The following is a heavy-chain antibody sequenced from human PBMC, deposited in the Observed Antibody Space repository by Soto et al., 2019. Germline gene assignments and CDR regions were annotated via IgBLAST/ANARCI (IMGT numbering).Heavy chain of an antibody. CDR3: ARGRYGDY. Sequence: QVHLVQSGAEVKKPGASVKVSCKGSGYTFTSYGTTWVRQAPGQGLERMGWISAHNGNTNYAQKLQGRVTVTRDTPTSTAYMELRSLRSDDTAVYSCARGRYGDYWGQGALVTVSS. V-gene: IGHV1-18*01. CDR2: ISAHNGNT. J-gene: IGHJ4*02. CDR1: GYTFTSYG. D-gene: IGHD1-1*01.